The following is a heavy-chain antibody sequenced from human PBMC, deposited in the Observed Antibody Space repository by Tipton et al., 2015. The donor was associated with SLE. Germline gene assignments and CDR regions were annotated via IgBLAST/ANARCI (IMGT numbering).Heavy chain of an antibody. CDR3: ARKGIAAAGDY. CDR1: GYTFTSYG. CDR2: INTNTGNP. Sequence: QLVQSGAEVKKPGASVKASCKASGYTFTSYGISWVRQAPGQGLEWMGWINTNTGNPTYAQGFTGRFVFSLDTSVSTAYLQISSLKAEDTAVYYCARKGIAAAGDYWGQGTLVTVSS. D-gene: IGHD6-13*01. J-gene: IGHJ4*02. V-gene: IGHV7-4-1*02.